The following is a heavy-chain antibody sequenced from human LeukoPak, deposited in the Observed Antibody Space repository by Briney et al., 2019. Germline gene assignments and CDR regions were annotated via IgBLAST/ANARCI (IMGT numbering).Heavy chain of an antibody. CDR3: ARGGWHYVFNY. Sequence: GGSLRFSCAASGFSFNTYEMNWVRQAPGKGLEWISYVASSGTTKYYADSVQGRFTISRDNAKNSLYLQMSSLRVEDTAVYYCARGGWHYVFNYWGQGTLVTVSS. CDR1: GFSFNTYE. D-gene: IGHD6-19*01. CDR2: VASSGTTK. V-gene: IGHV3-48*03. J-gene: IGHJ4*02.